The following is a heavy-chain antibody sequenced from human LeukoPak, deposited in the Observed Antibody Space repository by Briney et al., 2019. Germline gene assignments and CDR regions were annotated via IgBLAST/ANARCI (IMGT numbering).Heavy chain of an antibody. CDR2: ISWNSGSI. CDR3: AKSSREDSSGWFDY. CDR1: GFTFDDYV. V-gene: IGHV3-9*01. Sequence: GGSLRLSCAASGFTFDDYVMHWVRQAPGKGLEWVSGISWNSGSIGYADSVKGRFTISRDNAKNSLYLQMNSLRAEDTALYYCAKSSREDSSGWFDYWGQGTLVTVSS. D-gene: IGHD6-19*01. J-gene: IGHJ4*02.